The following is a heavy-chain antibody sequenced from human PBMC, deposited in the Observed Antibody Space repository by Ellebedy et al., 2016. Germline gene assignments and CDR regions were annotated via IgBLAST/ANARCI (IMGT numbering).Heavy chain of an antibody. J-gene: IGHJ4*02. CDR2: INPSGGST. V-gene: IGHV1-46*01. Sequence: ASVKVSCKASGNTFTSYYIHWVRQAPGQGLEWMGIINPSGGSTRYAQKLQGRVTMTRDTSTSTVYMELSSLRSEDTAVYYCARAHYGSGSYSHFDYWGQGTLVTVSS. CDR1: GNTFTSYY. CDR3: ARAHYGSGSYSHFDY. D-gene: IGHD3-10*01.